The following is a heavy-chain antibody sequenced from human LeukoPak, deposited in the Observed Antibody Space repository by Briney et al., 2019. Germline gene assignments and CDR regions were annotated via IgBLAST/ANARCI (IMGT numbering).Heavy chain of an antibody. CDR2: FDPEDAEV. CDR1: GNTLTDLS. Sequence: ASVKVSCKVSGNTLTDLSIHWVRQAPEKGLDWMGGFDPEDAEVIYAEKFQDRVTMTEDPSTDTAYLELSSLRSVDTAVYYCAAEGQWSLVHYFNSWGQGTLVTVSS. CDR3: AAEGQWSLVHYFNS. J-gene: IGHJ4*02. V-gene: IGHV1-24*01. D-gene: IGHD2-15*01.